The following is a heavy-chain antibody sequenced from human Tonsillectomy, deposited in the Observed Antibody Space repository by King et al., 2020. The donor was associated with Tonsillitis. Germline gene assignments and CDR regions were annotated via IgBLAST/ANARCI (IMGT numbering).Heavy chain of an antibody. Sequence: VQLQESGPGLVKPSETLSLTCTVSGGSISNYYWSWIRQPPGKGLEWIGYIYNSGSTNYNPSLKSRVTISVDTSKNQFSLKLSSVTAADTAVYFCARVPRGWYSVGYWGQGTRVTVSS. CDR1: GGSISNYY. D-gene: IGHD6-19*01. CDR3: ARVPRGWYSVGY. V-gene: IGHV4-59*08. J-gene: IGHJ4*02. CDR2: IYNSGST.